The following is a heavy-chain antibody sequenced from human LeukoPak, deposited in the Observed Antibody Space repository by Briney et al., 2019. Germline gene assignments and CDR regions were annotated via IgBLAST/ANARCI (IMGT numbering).Heavy chain of an antibody. V-gene: IGHV1-24*01. CDR1: GYTLTELS. CDR3: ATGYYYGSGSLNWFDP. J-gene: IGHJ5*02. D-gene: IGHD3-10*01. CDR2: FDPEDGET. Sequence: ASVKVSCKVSGYTLTELSMHGVRQAPGKGRECRGGFDPEDGETIYAQKFQGRVTMTEDTSTDTAYMEPSSLRSEDTAAYYCATGYYYGSGSLNWFDPWGQGTLVTVSS.